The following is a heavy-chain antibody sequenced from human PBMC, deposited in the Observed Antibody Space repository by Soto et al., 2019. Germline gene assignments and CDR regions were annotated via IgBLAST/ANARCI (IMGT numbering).Heavy chain of an antibody. V-gene: IGHV4-4*07. J-gene: IGHJ5*02. D-gene: IGHD3-3*01. CDR3: ARGQRFSDWFDP. CDR2: IYSSGST. CDR1: GASTFSHY. Sequence: SETLSLTCSVSGASTFSHYWTWIRQSAGGGLEWIGRIYSSGSTNYNPSLKSRVTISLDTSMNHFSLRLSSVTAADTAVYYCARGQRFSDWFDPWGQGTLVTVSS.